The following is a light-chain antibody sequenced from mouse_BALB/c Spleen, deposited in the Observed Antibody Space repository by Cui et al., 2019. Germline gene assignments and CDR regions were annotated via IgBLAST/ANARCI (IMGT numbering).Light chain of an antibody. CDR2: RAN. CDR3: LQYDEFPYT. Sequence: DIKMTQSPSSMYASLGERVSISCKASQDINSYLSWIQQKTGKSPKTLIYRANRLVDGVPSRFSGSGSGQDYSLTISSLEYEDMGIYYCLQYDEFPYTFGGGTKLEIK. J-gene: IGKJ2*01. V-gene: IGKV14-111*01. CDR1: QDINSY.